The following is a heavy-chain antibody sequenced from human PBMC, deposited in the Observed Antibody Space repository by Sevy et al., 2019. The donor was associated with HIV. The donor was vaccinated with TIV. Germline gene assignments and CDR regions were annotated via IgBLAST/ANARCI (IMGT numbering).Heavy chain of an antibody. CDR3: ATHAGIAAAGRVFDY. CDR1: GFTFSDHY. Sequence: GGSLRLSCAASGFTFSDHYMEWVRQAPGKGLEWVGRTRNKADSYTTEYAASVKGRFTISRDDSKNSLYLQMNSLKTEDTAVYYCATHAGIAAAGRVFDYWGQGSLVTDSS. J-gene: IGHJ4*02. V-gene: IGHV3-72*01. D-gene: IGHD6-13*01. CDR2: TRNKADSYTT.